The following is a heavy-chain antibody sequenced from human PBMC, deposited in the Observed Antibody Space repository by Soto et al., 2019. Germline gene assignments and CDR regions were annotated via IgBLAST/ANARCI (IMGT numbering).Heavy chain of an antibody. V-gene: IGHV1-2*02. J-gene: IGHJ5*02. Sequence: ASVKVSCKASGYTFTGYYMHWVRQAPGQGLEWMGWINPNSGGTNYAQKCQVRVTMTRDTSISTAYMELSRLRSDDTAVYYCARGPYSSRWYWAGWFDPWGQGTLVTVSS. CDR2: INPNSGGT. CDR1: GYTFTGYY. D-gene: IGHD6-13*01. CDR3: ARGPYSSRWYWAGWFDP.